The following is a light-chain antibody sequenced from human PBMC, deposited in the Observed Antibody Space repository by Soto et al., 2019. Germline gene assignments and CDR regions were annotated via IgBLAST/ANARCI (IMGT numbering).Light chain of an antibody. CDR3: QQSYSTPRS. CDR2: AES. CDR1: QSISTY. V-gene: IGKV1-39*01. J-gene: IGKJ2*01. Sequence: DIQMTQSPSSLSASVGDRVTITCRASQSISTYLNWYQQKVGKAPKLLIYAESSLQRGVPSRFSGSGSGTDFNLTICSLQPEDFATYYCQQSYSTPRSFGQGTKLEIK.